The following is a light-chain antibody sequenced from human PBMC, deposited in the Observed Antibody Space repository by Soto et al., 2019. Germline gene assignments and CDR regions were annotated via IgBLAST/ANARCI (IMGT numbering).Light chain of an antibody. Sequence: EIVLTQSTGTLSLSPLERDILYCSSSQSVSGSYLAWYQQKPGQAPRLLIYDASNRATGIPARFSGSASGTDFTLTISRLEPEDFAVYYCQQYGSSPPITFGQGTRLEIK. J-gene: IGKJ5*01. CDR3: QQYGSSPPIT. V-gene: IGKV3-20*01. CDR1: QSVSGSY. CDR2: DAS.